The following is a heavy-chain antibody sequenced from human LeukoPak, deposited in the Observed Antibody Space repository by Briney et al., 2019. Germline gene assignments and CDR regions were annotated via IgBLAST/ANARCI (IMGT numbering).Heavy chain of an antibody. CDR3: ARVSPPPYSSGWYGNEQEYYFDY. Sequence: GGSLRLSCAASGFTVSSNYMSWVRQAPGKGLEWVSYISSSSSYTNYADSVKGRFTISRDNAKNSLYLQMNSLRAEDTAVYYCARVSPPPYSSGWYGNEQEYYFDYWGQGTLVTVSS. V-gene: IGHV3-11*05. D-gene: IGHD6-19*01. CDR1: GFTVSSNY. CDR2: ISSSSSYT. J-gene: IGHJ4*02.